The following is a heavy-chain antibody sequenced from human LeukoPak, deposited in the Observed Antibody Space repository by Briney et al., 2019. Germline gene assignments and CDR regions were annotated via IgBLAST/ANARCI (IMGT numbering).Heavy chain of an antibody. CDR1: GFTFSNAW. CDR2: IKSKTDGGTT. J-gene: IGHJ4*02. V-gene: IGHV3-15*01. D-gene: IGHD2-2*01. CDR3: TTASEYCSSTSCGYYFDY. Sequence: GGSLRLSCAASGFTFSNAWMSWVRQAPGRGLEWVGRIKSKTDGGTTDYAAPVKGRFTISRDDSKNTLYLQMNSLRTEDTAVYYCTTASEYCSSTSCGYYFDYWGQGTLVTVSS.